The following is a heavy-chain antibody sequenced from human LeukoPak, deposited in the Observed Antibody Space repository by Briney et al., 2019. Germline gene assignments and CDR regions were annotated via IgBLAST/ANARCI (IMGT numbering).Heavy chain of an antibody. Sequence: GGSLRLSCAASGFTFSNYAMNWVRQAPGKGLEWVSGISGSGGGTDYADSLRGRFTISRDNSKNTLYLQMNSLTAEATALYYWAKGEYGSGGPNWGQGTLGTVSS. V-gene: IGHV3-23*01. J-gene: IGHJ4*02. CDR2: ISGSGGGT. CDR3: AKGEYGSGGPN. CDR1: GFTFSNYA. D-gene: IGHD6-19*01.